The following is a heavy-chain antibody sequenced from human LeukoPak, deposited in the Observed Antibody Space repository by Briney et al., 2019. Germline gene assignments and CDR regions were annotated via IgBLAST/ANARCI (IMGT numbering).Heavy chain of an antibody. D-gene: IGHD4-17*01. CDR3: ANLSLGYGDYVVTDAFDI. J-gene: IGHJ3*02. V-gene: IGHV4-39*01. CDR2: IYYSGST. CDR1: GGSISSSSYY. Sequence: SETLSLTCTVSGGSISSSSYYWGWIRQPPGKGLEWIGSIYYSGSTYYNPSLESRVTISVDTSKNQFSLKLSSVTAADTAVYYCANLSLGYGDYVVTDAFDIWGQGTMVTVSS.